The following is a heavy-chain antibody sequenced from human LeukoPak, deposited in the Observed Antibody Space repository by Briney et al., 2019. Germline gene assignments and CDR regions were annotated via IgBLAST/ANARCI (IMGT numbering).Heavy chain of an antibody. D-gene: IGHD3-22*01. V-gene: IGHV3-21*01. CDR2: ISSSSSDI. CDR3: ARGGWDYYDSSGSSFQH. Sequence: GGSLRLSCAASGFTFSSYSMNWVRQAPGKGLEWVSSISSSSSDIYYADSVKGRFTISRDNAKNSLYLQMNSLRAEDTAVYYCARGGWDYYDSSGSSFQHWGQGTLVTVSS. J-gene: IGHJ1*01. CDR1: GFTFSSYS.